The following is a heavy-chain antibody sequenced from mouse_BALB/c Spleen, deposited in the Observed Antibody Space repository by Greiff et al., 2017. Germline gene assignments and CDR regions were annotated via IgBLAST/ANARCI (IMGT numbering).Heavy chain of an antibody. CDR2: IYPYNGGT. CDR1: GYTFTDYN. D-gene: IGHD1-1*01. J-gene: IGHJ2*01. V-gene: IGHV1S29*02. CDR3: ARYGNYYFDY. Sequence: VQLKESGPELVKPGASVKISCKASGYTFTDYNMHWVKQSHGKSLEWIGYIYPYNGGTGYNQKFKSKATLTVDNSSSTAYMELRSLTSEDSAVYYCARYGNYYFDYWGQGTTLTVSS.